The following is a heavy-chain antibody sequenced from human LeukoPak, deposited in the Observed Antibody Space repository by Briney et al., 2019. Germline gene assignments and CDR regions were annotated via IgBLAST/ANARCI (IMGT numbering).Heavy chain of an antibody. D-gene: IGHD3-9*01. V-gene: IGHV3-11*04. CDR2: ISSSSSTI. CDR3: ARDDWMSSEEH. Sequence: GGSLRLSCAASGFIFTDYYMTWIRQAPGRGLEWVSYISSSSSTIYYADSVKGRFTNSRDNAKKSLHLQMNSLRAEDTAVYYCARDDWMSSEEHGGQGTLVTVSP. J-gene: IGHJ4*02. CDR1: GFIFTDYY.